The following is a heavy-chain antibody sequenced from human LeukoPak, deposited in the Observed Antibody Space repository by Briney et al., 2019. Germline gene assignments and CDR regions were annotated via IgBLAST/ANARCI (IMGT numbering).Heavy chain of an antibody. CDR2: IHHTGGT. Sequence: SGTLSLTCAVSGGSINITNWWSWVRQPPGKGLEWIGEIHHTGGTNYNPSLKSRVTISLEKSKNQFSVKLSSVTAADTAVYYCAREHIAADTRDAFDIWGQGTTVTVSS. J-gene: IGHJ3*02. V-gene: IGHV4-4*02. CDR3: AREHIAADTRDAFDI. D-gene: IGHD6-13*01. CDR1: GGSINITNW.